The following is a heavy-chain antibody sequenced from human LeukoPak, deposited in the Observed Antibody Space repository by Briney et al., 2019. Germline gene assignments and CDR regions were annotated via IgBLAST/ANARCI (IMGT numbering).Heavy chain of an antibody. CDR2: INQDTLKK. Sequence: GGSLRLSCAASGFTVSSNYMSWVRQAPGKGLEWVANINQDTLKKSYLDSVKGRFTISRDHGKNALYLQMNSLRVEDTAVYFCATSPNWNGAEFYFEHWGPGTLVIVSS. V-gene: IGHV3-7*01. CDR1: GFTVSSNY. J-gene: IGHJ4*02. CDR3: ATSPNWNGAEFYFEH. D-gene: IGHD1-1*01.